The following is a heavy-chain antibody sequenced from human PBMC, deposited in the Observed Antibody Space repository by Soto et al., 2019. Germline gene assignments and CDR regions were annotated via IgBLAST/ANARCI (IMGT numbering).Heavy chain of an antibody. CDR1: GFTFSSYA. D-gene: IGHD6-19*01. CDR3: AKKYTSGWFSFDY. V-gene: IGHV3-23*01. Sequence: PGGSLRLSCAASGFTFSSYAMSWVRQVPGKGLEWVSAISASGGSTDSADSVKGRFTISRDNSKNTLYLQMNSLRAEDTAVYYCAKKYTSGWFSFDYWGQGALVTVSS. J-gene: IGHJ4*02. CDR2: ISASGGST.